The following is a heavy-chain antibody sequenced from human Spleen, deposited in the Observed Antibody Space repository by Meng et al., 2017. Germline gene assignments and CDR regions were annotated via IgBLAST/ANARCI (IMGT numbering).Heavy chain of an antibody. CDR1: GFTFDDYG. J-gene: IGHJ1*01. V-gene: IGHV3-20*04. Sequence: GESLKISCAASGFTFDDYGMSWVRQAPGKGLEWVSSTNWNGGSIGYADSVKGRFIISRDNAKNSLYLQMNSLRAEDTAFYYCARAPGISAAAEWFHQWGQGTLVTVSS. CDR3: ARAPGISAAAEWFHQ. D-gene: IGHD6-25*01. CDR2: TNWNGGSI.